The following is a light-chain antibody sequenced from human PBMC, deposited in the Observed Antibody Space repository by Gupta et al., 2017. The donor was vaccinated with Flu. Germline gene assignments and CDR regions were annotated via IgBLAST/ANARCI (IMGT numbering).Light chain of an antibody. J-gene: IGLJ2*01. CDR1: SGSVSSYDY. Sequence: QTVVTQEPSFSVSPGGAVTLTCGLSSGSVSSYDYPTWYQQAAGQPPRTLIYNTNRRSAGVPARFSGSIRGGKAALTITGAKPDEESEYYCGLDKSYGVLLFGGGTKLTVL. CDR2: NTN. CDR3: GLDKSYGVLL. V-gene: IGLV8-61*01.